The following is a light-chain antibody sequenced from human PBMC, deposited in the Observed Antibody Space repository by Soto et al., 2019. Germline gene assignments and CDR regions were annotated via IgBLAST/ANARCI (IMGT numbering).Light chain of an antibody. CDR3: QQYNSYS. J-gene: IGKJ1*01. Sequence: DIQMTQSPAALSACVGERLTITCRASQSISSWLAWYQQKPGKAPKLLIYKASSLESGVPSRFSGSGSGTEFTLTISSLQPDDFATYYCQQYNSYSFGQGTTVDI. CDR2: KAS. CDR1: QSISSW. V-gene: IGKV1-5*03.